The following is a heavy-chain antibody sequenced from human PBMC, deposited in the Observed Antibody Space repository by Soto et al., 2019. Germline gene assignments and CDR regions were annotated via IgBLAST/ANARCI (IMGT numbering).Heavy chain of an antibody. D-gene: IGHD2-21*01. CDR2: IWHDGSKK. Sequence: QVQLVESGGGVVQPGTSLRLSCAASGFTLSPYGMHWVRQAPGKGLEWVAFIWHDGSKKYYADSVKGRFTISRDNSKNTVFLQMDSLRAEDTAVYYCARDWCDRKYCGGGGGCVGDYWGQGTLVTVSS. J-gene: IGHJ4*02. V-gene: IGHV3-33*01. CDR3: ARDWCDRKYCGGGGGCVGDY. CDR1: GFTLSPYG.